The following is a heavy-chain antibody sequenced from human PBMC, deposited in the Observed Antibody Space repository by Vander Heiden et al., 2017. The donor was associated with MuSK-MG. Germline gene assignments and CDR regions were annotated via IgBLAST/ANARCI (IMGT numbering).Heavy chain of an antibody. V-gene: IGHV1-8*02. D-gene: IGHD3-3*01. Sequence: QVQLVQSGAEVKKPGASVKVSCKASGYTFTSYDINWVRQATGQGLEGIGWMNPNSGNTGHAQKFQGRVTMTRNTSISTAYMELSSLRSEDTAVYYCARVYYDFWSGYYSYYYYMDVWGKGTTVTVSS. CDR3: ARVYYDFWSGYYSYYYYMDV. CDR1: GYTFTSYD. CDR2: MNPNSGNT. J-gene: IGHJ6*03.